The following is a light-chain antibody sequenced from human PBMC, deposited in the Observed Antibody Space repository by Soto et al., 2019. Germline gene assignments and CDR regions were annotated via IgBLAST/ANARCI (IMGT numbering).Light chain of an antibody. CDR3: HQYNIWPYT. J-gene: IGKJ2*01. V-gene: IGKV3-15*01. CDR1: QSVSSN. Sequence: EIVMTQSPATLSVSPGERATLSCRASQSVSSNLAWYQQKPGQAPRLLIYGASTRATSIPARFSGTGSGTEFTLTISSLQSEDFAVYYCHQYNIWPYTFGQGTKLEIK. CDR2: GAS.